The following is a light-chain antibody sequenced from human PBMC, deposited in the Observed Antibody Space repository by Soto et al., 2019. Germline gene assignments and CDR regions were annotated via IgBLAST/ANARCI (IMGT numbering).Light chain of an antibody. V-gene: IGKV3-20*01. Sequence: EIVLTQSPGTLSLSPGERATLSCRASQSVSRSYLAWYQQKPGQAPRLLIYGASSRATGIPDSFSGSGSGTDFTLTISRLEPEDFAVYYCQQYGSSPLLSFGGGTKLEIK. CDR1: QSVSRSY. J-gene: IGKJ4*01. CDR2: GAS. CDR3: QQYGSSPLLS.